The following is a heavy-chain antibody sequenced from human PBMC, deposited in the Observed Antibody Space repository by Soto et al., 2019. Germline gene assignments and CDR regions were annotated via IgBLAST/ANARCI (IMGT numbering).Heavy chain of an antibody. CDR1: GFTFSSYA. Sequence: EVRLLESGGGLVQPGGSLRLSCAASGFTFSSYAMSWVRQAPGKGLEWVSAISGSGGSTYYADSVKGRFTISRDNSTNTLYLQMSSLRAEDPAVYYCAKDHTFMVRGLIDYWGQGTLVTVSS. CDR2: ISGSGGST. V-gene: IGHV3-23*01. J-gene: IGHJ4*02. CDR3: AKDHTFMVRGLIDY. D-gene: IGHD3-10*01.